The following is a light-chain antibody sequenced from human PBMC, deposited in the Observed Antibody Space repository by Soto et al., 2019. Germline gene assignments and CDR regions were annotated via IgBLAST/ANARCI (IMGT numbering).Light chain of an antibody. J-gene: IGKJ4*01. CDR3: MHRTHWPPLT. CDR1: QSPVYSDGNTH. V-gene: IGKV2-30*01. CDR2: KVS. Sequence: DVVMTQSPLSLPVTLGQPASFSCRSSQSPVYSDGNTHLNWFQQRPGQSPRRLIYKVSYRDSGVPDRFSGSGPGTNFTLKIGRMEAEDVGPYYCMHRTHWPPLTFGGGTKVEI.